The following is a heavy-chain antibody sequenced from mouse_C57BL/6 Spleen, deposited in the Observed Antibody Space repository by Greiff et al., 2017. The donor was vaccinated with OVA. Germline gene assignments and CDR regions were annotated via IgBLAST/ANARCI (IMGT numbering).Heavy chain of an antibody. CDR3: TSYYGNYYYAMDY. J-gene: IGHJ4*01. D-gene: IGHD2-1*01. CDR1: GFNIKDYY. Sequence: DVKLVESGAELVRPGASVKLSCTASGFNIKDYYMHWVKQRPEQGLEWIGRIDPEDGDTEYAPKFQGKATMTADTSSNTAYLQLSSLTSEDTAVYYCTSYYGNYYYAMDYWGQGTSVTVSS. CDR2: IDPEDGDT. V-gene: IGHV14-1*01.